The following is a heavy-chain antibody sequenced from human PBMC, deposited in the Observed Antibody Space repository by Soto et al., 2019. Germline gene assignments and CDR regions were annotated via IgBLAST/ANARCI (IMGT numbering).Heavy chain of an antibody. CDR1: GGSVRSGNHF. D-gene: IGHD3-16*01. Sequence: TLSLTCSVSGGSVRSGNHFWNWIRQPPGRGLEWLGYMYYTGVTNYNPSLKSRVSMSVDTSKNQFSLKLTSLTAADTAVYYCARGGQTLWYYCLDVLDRVTTVAVSS. V-gene: IGHV4-61*01. CDR3: ARGGQTLWYYCLDV. CDR2: MYYTGVT. J-gene: IGHJ6*02.